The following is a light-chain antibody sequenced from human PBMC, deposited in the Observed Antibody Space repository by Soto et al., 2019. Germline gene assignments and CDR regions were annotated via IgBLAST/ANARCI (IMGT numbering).Light chain of an antibody. Sequence: QSALTQPASVSGSPGQSITISCTGTSNDVGGYDYVSWYQHHPGKAPKLVIYDVSNRPSGVSNRFSGSKSGNTASLTISGRQAEDEADYHCSSYTTSTSVVFGGGTKVTVL. CDR3: SSYTTSTSVV. CDR2: DVS. J-gene: IGLJ2*01. V-gene: IGLV2-14*01. CDR1: SNDVGGYDY.